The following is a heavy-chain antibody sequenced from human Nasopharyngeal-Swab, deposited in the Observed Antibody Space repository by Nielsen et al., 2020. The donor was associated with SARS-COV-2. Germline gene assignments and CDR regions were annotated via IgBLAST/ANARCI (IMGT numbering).Heavy chain of an antibody. CDR1: GFTFSGSA. J-gene: IGHJ4*02. Sequence: GGSLRLSCAASGFTFSGSAMHWVRQASGKGLEWVGRVRSKANSYATAYAASVKGRFTISRGDSKNTAYLQMNSLKTEDTAVYYCTRHYEYYDSSGYYYEGIDYWGQGTLVTVSS. CDR3: TRHYEYYDSSGYYYEGIDY. CDR2: VRSKANSYAT. V-gene: IGHV3-73*01. D-gene: IGHD3-22*01.